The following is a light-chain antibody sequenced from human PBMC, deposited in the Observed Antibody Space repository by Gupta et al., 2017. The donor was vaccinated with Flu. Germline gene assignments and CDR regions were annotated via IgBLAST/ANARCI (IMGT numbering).Light chain of an antibody. CDR2: KAS. CDR3: QQYNSDSQWT. Sequence: STLSASVGDRVTITCRASQSISSWLAWYQQKPGKAPNLLIYKASSLESGVPSRFSGSGSGTEFTLTISSLQPDDFATYYCQQYNSDSQWTFGQGTKVEIK. V-gene: IGKV1-5*03. J-gene: IGKJ1*01. CDR1: QSISSW.